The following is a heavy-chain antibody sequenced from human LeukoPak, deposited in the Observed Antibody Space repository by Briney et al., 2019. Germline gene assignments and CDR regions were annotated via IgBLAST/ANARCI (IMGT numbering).Heavy chain of an antibody. CDR1: GYPFPDYY. CDR2: VDREDGET. J-gene: IGHJ4*02. Sequence: KVSGKVSGYPFPDYYLHWGQQPPGKGLEWMELVDREDGETIYAEKFQGRVTITADTSTDTAYMELSSLRSEDTAVYYCATRSRPPDFDIDYWGQGTLVTVS. V-gene: IGHV1-69-2*01. CDR3: ATRSRPPDFDIDY. D-gene: IGHD3-9*01.